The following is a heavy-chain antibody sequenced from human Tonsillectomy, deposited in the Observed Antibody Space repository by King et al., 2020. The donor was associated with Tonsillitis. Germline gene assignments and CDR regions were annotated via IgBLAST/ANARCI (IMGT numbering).Heavy chain of an antibody. J-gene: IGHJ6*02. D-gene: IGHD3-3*01. CDR3: ARPTPCSYYDFWSGCIYGMDV. CDR1: GGSISSSSHY. V-gene: IGHV4-39*01. Sequence: QLQESGPGLVKPSETLSLTCTVSGGSISSSSHYWGWIRQPPGKGLEWIGSIYYSGSTYYNPSLKSRVTISVDTSKNQFSLKLSSVTAADTAVYYCARPTPCSYYDFWSGCIYGMDVWGQGTTVTVSS. CDR2: IYYSGST.